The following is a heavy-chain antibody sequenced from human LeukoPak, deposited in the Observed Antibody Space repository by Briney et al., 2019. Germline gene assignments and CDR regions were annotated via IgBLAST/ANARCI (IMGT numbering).Heavy chain of an antibody. V-gene: IGHV3-23*01. Sequence: GGSLRLSCAASGFTFSSYAMSWVRQAPGKWLEWVSAISGSGGSTYYADSVKGRFTISRDNSKNTLYLQMNSLRAEDTAVYYCAKAGYSSSWPHDYWGQGTLVTVSS. D-gene: IGHD6-13*01. CDR1: GFTFSSYA. CDR2: ISGSGGST. J-gene: IGHJ4*02. CDR3: AKAGYSSSWPHDY.